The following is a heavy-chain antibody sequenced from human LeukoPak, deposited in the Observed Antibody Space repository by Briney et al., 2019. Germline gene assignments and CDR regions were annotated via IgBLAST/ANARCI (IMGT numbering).Heavy chain of an antibody. CDR1: GLTFSSYN. V-gene: IGHV3-48*04. CDR2: ISSGSHTM. D-gene: IGHD3-9*01. J-gene: IGHJ4*02. CDR3: VRKTLTGPVY. Sequence: PGGSLRLSCAASGLTFSSYNMNWVRQAPGKGLEWVSYISSGSHTMYYADSVKGRFTISRDNTKNSLYLQMNSLRAEDTAVYYCVRKTLTGPVYWGQGALVTVSS.